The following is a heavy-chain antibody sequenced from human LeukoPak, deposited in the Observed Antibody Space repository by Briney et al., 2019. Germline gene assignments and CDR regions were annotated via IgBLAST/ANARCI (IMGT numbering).Heavy chain of an antibody. CDR1: GGSFSGYY. D-gene: IGHD6-6*01. Sequence: SETLSLTCAVYGGSFSGYYWSWIRQPPGKGLEWIGEINHSGSTNYNPSLKSRVTISVDTSKNQFSLKLSSVTAADTAVYYCARGRSIAARRGLFDYWGQGTLVTVSS. V-gene: IGHV4-34*01. CDR2: INHSGST. CDR3: ARGRSIAARRGLFDY. J-gene: IGHJ4*02.